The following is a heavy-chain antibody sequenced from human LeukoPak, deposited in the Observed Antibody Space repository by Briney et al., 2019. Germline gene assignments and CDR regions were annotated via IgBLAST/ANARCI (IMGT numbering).Heavy chain of an antibody. CDR1: GGTFSSYA. D-gene: IGHD2-21*01. CDR3: ARALVLLGNWFDP. Sequence: ASVKVSCKASGGTFSSYAISWVRQAPGQGLEWMGWISAYNGNTNYAQKLQGRVTMTTDTSTSTAYMELRSLRSEDTAVYYCARALVLLGNWFDPWGQGTLVTVSS. J-gene: IGHJ5*02. CDR2: ISAYNGNT. V-gene: IGHV1-18*01.